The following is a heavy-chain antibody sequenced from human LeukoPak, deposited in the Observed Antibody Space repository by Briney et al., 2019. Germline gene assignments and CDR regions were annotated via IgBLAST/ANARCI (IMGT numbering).Heavy chain of an antibody. Sequence: GASVKVSCKASGYTITSYYMHWVRQAPGQGLEWMGIINPSGGSTSYAQKFQGRVTMTRDTSTSTVYMELSSLRSEDTAVYYCARALYNPRRWFDPWGQGTLVTVSS. CDR1: GYTITSYY. V-gene: IGHV1-46*01. J-gene: IGHJ5*02. CDR3: ARALYNPRRWFDP. CDR2: INPSGGST. D-gene: IGHD5-24*01.